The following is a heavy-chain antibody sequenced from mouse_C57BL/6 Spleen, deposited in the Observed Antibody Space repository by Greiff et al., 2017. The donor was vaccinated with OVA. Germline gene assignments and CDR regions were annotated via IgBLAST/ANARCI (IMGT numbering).Heavy chain of an antibody. D-gene: IGHD1-1*01. CDR1: GYTFTSYW. V-gene: IGHV1-52*01. CDR3: ASGIIGTVETYFDV. J-gene: IGHJ1*03. CDR2: IDPSDSET. Sequence: QVQLQQPGAELVRPGSSVKLSCKASGYTFTSYWMHWVKQRPIQGLEWIGNIDPSDSETHYNQKFKDKATLTVDKSSSTAYMQLSSLTSEDSAVYYCASGIIGTVETYFDVWGTGTTVTASS.